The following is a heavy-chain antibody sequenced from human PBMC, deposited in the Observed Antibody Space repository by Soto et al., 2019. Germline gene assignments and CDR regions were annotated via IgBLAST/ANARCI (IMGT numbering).Heavy chain of an antibody. CDR3: ARGMSLRGRFGALLPTRFDY. Sequence: SETLSLTCAVYGGSFSGYYWSWIRQPPGKGLEWIGEINHSGSTNYNPSLKSRVTISVDTSKNQFSLKLSSVTAADTAVYYCARGMSLRGRFGALLPTRFDYWGQGTLVTVSS. V-gene: IGHV4-34*01. CDR1: GGSFSGYY. J-gene: IGHJ4*02. CDR2: INHSGST. D-gene: IGHD3-10*01.